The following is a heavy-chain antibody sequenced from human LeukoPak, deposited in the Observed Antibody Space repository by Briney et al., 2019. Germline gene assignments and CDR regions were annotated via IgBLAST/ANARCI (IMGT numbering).Heavy chain of an antibody. V-gene: IGHV4-59*08. CDR1: GGSMSNYW. Sequence: SETLSLTCTVSGGSMSNYWWNWVRQPPGKGLEWIGYFYYDGSTHYNPSLNSRVTISIDTSKNQFSLKLNSVTAADTAVYYCARRLCSSLTCNIGPSGNWLDPWGQGTLVTVSS. J-gene: IGHJ5*02. D-gene: IGHD2-2*02. CDR3: ARRLCSSLTCNIGPSGNWLDP. CDR2: FYYDGST.